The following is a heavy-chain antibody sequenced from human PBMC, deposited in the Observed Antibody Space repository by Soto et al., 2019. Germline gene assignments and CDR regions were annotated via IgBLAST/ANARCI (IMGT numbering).Heavy chain of an antibody. J-gene: IGHJ6*02. CDR2: IKDDGSDE. CDR3: ARKQTTVTSLRTYSYGLDV. Sequence: EVQLVESGGGLVQPGGSLRLSCAASGFTFSRYWMSWVRQAPGKGLEWVAHIKDDGSDEYYVDSVKGRFTVSRDNAKNSLYLQLSGLRDEDTAVYYCARKQTTVTSLRTYSYGLDVWGQGTPVTVSS. CDR1: GFTFSRYW. D-gene: IGHD4-4*01. V-gene: IGHV3-7*03.